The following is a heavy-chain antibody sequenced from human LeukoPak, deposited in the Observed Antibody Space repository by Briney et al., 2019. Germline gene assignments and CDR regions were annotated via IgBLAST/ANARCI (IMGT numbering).Heavy chain of an antibody. J-gene: IGHJ4*02. CDR3: AKDLNYGDLLDY. V-gene: IGHV3-30*02. CDR1: GFTFSKYG. CDR2: IRNDGRNK. Sequence: PGGSLRLSCAASGFTFSKYGMYWVRQAPGKGLEWGAFIRNDGRNKYYTDSVKGRFTISRDNSKNTLYLQMNSLRAEDTAVYYCAKDLNYGDLLDYWGQGTLVTVSS. D-gene: IGHD4-17*01.